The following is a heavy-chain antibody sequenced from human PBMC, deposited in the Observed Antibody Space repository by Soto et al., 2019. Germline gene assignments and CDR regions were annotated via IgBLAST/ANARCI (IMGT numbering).Heavy chain of an antibody. J-gene: IGHJ3*01. CDR1: GGSISSYY. D-gene: IGHD6-13*01. Sequence: LSLTCTVSGGSISSYYVSWIRQSAGKGLEWIGRIDTSGTTTYNSSLKSRVTISTDTSRSQLSLQLTSATPADTAVYYCARVLPGIAAAYDAFDVWGQGTMVTVSS. V-gene: IGHV4-4*07. CDR2: IDTSGTT. CDR3: ARVLPGIAAAYDAFDV.